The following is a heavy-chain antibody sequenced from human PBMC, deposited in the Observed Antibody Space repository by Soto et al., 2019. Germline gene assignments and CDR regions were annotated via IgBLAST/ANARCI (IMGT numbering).Heavy chain of an antibody. D-gene: IGHD3-3*01. CDR1: GFTFSSYG. J-gene: IGHJ4*02. CDR2: VIYDGTSK. CDR3: AKRKGQNYDFWSGYYFDY. V-gene: IGHV3-30*19. Sequence: LRLSCTAAGFTFSSYGMHLVRQAPFKGLEWVAGVIYDGTSKYYAESVKGRFTISRDNSKQTLYLQMSSLRPDDTAVYYCAKRKGQNYDFWSGYYFDYWGQGTRVTVSS.